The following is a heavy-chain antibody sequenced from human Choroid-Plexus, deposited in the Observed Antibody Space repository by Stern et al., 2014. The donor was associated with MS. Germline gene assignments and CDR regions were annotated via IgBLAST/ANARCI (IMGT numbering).Heavy chain of an antibody. CDR3: AKDRQYLTYFFDH. D-gene: IGHD2/OR15-2a*01. CDR2: VSHDGSNK. CDR1: GFTFGSCA. V-gene: IGHV3-30*18. Sequence: DQLVESGGGVVQPGRPLRLSCVASGFTFGSCAMHWVRQAPGQGLEWVAGVSHDGSNKYYADSVKGRFTISRDNSQNTLYMQMSSLRPEDTAVYYCAKDRQYLTYFFDHWGQGSLVTVSS. J-gene: IGHJ5*02.